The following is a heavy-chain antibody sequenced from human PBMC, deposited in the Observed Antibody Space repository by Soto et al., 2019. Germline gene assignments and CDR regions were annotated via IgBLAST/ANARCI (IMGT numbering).Heavy chain of an antibody. CDR3: ARGRNGDY. Sequence: QVHLVQSGAEVKKPGASVKVSCKASGYTFTSYGITWVRQAPGQGLEWMGWISAHNGNTDYAQKLQGRVIVTRDTSTSTAYMELRSQRSDDTAVYYCARGRNGDYWGQGAQVTVSS. V-gene: IGHV1-18*01. D-gene: IGHD1-1*01. CDR2: ISAHNGNT. CDR1: GYTFTSYG. J-gene: IGHJ4*02.